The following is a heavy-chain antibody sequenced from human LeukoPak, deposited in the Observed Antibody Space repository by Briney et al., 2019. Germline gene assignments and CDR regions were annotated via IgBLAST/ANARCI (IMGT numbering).Heavy chain of an antibody. CDR1: GFTFSSYS. CDR2: ISGSSNII. Sequence: GGSLRLSCAASGFTFSSYSMNWVRQAPGKGLEWVSYISGSSNIIYYADSVKGRFTISRDNAKNSLYLQMNSLRVEETAVYYCARGTYGSGSYYGDHWGQGTLVTVSS. V-gene: IGHV3-48*04. CDR3: ARGTYGSGSYYGDH. J-gene: IGHJ4*02. D-gene: IGHD3-10*01.